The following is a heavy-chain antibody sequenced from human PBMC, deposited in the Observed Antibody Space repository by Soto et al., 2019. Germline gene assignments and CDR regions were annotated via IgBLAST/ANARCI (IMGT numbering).Heavy chain of an antibody. CDR1: GGTLTHYA. Sequence: QVQLVQSGAEVKKPGSSVRVSCKASGGTLTHYAISWVRQAPGQGLEWMGGIIPVFKISNYAQNFQGRLSITPDESMTTAYMDLSGLRSDDTAVYYCARSASGTYAHGYNFYVMEVWGPGTTVTVSS. J-gene: IGHJ6*02. V-gene: IGHV1-69*01. CDR3: ARSASGTYAHGYNFYVMEV. CDR2: IIPVFKIS. D-gene: IGHD3-10*01.